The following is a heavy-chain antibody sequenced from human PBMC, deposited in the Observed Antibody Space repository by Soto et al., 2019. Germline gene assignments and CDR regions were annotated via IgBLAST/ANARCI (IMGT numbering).Heavy chain of an antibody. D-gene: IGHD3-10*01. J-gene: IGHJ6*02. Sequence: PGGSLRLSCAAFGFTFSNYAMSWVRQAPGKGLEWVSAIGGSGDSTYDADSVKGRFTISRDNSKNTLYLQMNSLRVEDTAVYYCVKGGNRPMVDYYYHGMDVWGQGTTVTVSS. V-gene: IGHV3-23*01. CDR1: GFTFSNYA. CDR2: IGGSGDST. CDR3: VKGGNRPMVDYYYHGMDV.